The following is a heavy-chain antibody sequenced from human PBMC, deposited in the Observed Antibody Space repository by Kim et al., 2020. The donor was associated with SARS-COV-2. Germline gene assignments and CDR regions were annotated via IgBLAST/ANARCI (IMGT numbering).Heavy chain of an antibody. CDR3: AREGIDSSGTLFDY. D-gene: IGHD3-22*01. CDR2: ST. V-gene: IGHV4-59*01. Sequence: STNYNPSLKSRVTISVDTSKNQFSLKLSSVTAADTAVYYCAREGIDSSGTLFDYWGQGTLVTVSS. J-gene: IGHJ4*02.